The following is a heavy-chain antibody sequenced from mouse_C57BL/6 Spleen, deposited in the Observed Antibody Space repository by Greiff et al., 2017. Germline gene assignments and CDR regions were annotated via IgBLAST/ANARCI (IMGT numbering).Heavy chain of an antibody. CDR1: GYTFTSYW. D-gene: IGHD1-1*01. Sequence: VQLQQPGAELVMPGASVKLSCKASGYTFTSYWMHWVKQRPGQGLEWIGEIDPSDSYTNYNQKFKGKSTLTVDKSSSTAYMQLSSLTSEDSAVYYCARGEDYYGSSYPDYWGQGTTLTVSS. J-gene: IGHJ2*01. V-gene: IGHV1-69*01. CDR2: IDPSDSYT. CDR3: ARGEDYYGSSYPDY.